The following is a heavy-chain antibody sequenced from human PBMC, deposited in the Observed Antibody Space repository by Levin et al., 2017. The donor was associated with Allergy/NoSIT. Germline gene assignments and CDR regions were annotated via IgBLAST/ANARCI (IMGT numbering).Heavy chain of an antibody. CDR3: AREGSVRRGQLVRPLFDTRDYYYYMDV. J-gene: IGHJ6*03. CDR2: IIPIFGTA. V-gene: IGHV1-69*13. D-gene: IGHD6-6*01. CDR1: GGTFSSYA. Sequence: SVKVSCKASGGTFSSYAISWVRQAPGQGLEWMGGIIPIFGTANYAQKFQGRVTITADESTSTAYMELSSLRSEDTAVYYCAREGSVRRGQLVRPLFDTRDYYYYMDVWGKGTTVTVSS.